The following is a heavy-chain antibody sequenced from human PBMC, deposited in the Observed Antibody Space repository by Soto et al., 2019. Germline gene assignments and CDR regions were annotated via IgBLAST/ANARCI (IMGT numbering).Heavy chain of an antibody. J-gene: IGHJ6*03. CDR2: INHRGST. V-gene: IGHV4-34*01. CDR1: GGAFSGYY. D-gene: IGHD2-15*01. CDR3: ARGRVVVVVAATQNYYYYMEV. Sequence: SETLSLTCAVYGGAFSGYYWSWIRQPPGKGLEWIGEINHRGSTNYNPTLKSRVTISVDTSKNQFSQKLSCGTAADTAVYYCARGRVVVVVAATQNYYYYMEVWGKRTTVTVSS.